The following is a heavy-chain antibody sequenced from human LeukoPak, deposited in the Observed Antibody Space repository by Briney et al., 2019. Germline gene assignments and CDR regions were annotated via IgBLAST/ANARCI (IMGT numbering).Heavy chain of an antibody. CDR2: INPSGGST. CDR1: GYTFTSYY. CDR3: AREVTTSYYYYYYMDV. D-gene: IGHD5-12*01. J-gene: IGHJ6*03. Sequence: GASVKVSCKASGYTFTSYYMHWVRQAPGQGLEWMGIINPSGGSTSYAQKFQGRVTMTRDMSTSTVYMELSSLRSEDTAVYYCAREVTTSYYYYYYMDVWGKGTTVTVSS. V-gene: IGHV1-46*01.